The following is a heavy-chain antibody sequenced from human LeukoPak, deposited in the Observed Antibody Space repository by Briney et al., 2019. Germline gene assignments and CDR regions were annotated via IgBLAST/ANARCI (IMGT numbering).Heavy chain of an antibody. CDR2: INSNTGDT. Sequence: ASVKVSCKASGGTFSSYAISWVRQAPGQGLEWMGWINSNTGDTNYAQKFQGRVTMTGDTSISTAYLELSRLNSDDTAVYYCARGHYTNYYMDVWGKGTTVTVSS. CDR3: ARGHYTNYYMDV. J-gene: IGHJ6*03. V-gene: IGHV1-2*02. CDR1: GGTFSSYA. D-gene: IGHD2-2*02.